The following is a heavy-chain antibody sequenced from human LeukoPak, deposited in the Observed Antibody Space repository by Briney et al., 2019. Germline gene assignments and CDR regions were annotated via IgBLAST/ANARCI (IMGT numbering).Heavy chain of an antibody. CDR1: SASITSSPYF. CDR3: AANAADYNTLGSSYKV. J-gene: IGHJ4*02. V-gene: IGHV4-39*01. D-gene: IGHD3-10*01. CDR2: ISYSGTT. Sequence: SETLSLTCTVSSASITSSPYFWGWIRQSPGKGLEWIGSISYSGTTYYNPSLKSRVTISVDTSKNQFSLKLNSVTAADTAVFYCAANAADYNTLGSSYKVWGQGTLVTVSS.